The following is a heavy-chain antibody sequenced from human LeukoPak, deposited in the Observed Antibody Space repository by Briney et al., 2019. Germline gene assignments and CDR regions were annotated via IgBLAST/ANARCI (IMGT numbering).Heavy chain of an antibody. V-gene: IGHV4-61*02. J-gene: IGHJ5*02. CDR1: GGSISSGSYY. CDR3: ARGPYYYGSSGLNWFDP. CDR2: IYTSGSA. Sequence: PSQTLSLTCTVSGGSISSGSYYWSWIRQPAGKGLEWIGRIYTSGSANYNPSLKSRVTISVDTSKNQFSLKLSSVTAADTAVYYCARGPYYYGSSGLNWFDPWGQGTLVTVSS. D-gene: IGHD3-22*01.